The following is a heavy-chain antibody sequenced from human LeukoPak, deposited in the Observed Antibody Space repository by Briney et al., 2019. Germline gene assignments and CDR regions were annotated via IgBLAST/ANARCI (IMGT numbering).Heavy chain of an antibody. J-gene: IGHJ4*02. CDR1: GASLSGYY. CDR3: ARDNPDYDLSGHGVFDF. V-gene: IGHV4-59*01. CDR2: NSYSRST. Sequence: SETLSLTCTVSGASLSGYYWTWIRQPPGKGLEWIGYNSYSRSTNYNPSLKSRVTISEDTSKNQFSLKLNSVTAADTAVYYCARDNPDYDLSGHGVFDFWGQGILVTVSS. D-gene: IGHD3-22*01.